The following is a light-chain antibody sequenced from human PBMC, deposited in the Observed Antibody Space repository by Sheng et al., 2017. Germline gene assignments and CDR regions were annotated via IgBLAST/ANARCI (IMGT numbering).Light chain of an antibody. CDR3: QQAHSFPYT. Sequence: DIQMTQSPSSLSASVGDRVTIACRASQSISTYLNWYQQKPGKVPKLLIYAASSLQSGVPSRFSGSGSETDFTLTISSLQPEDFATYFCQQAHSFPYTFGQGTKLEI. CDR2: AAS. J-gene: IGKJ2*01. CDR1: QSISTY. V-gene: IGKV1-39*01.